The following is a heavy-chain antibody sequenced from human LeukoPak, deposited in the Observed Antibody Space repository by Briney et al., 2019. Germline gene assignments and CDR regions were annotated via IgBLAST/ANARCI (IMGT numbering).Heavy chain of an antibody. CDR3: ARGSRRFDP. Sequence: SETLSLTCAVYGGSFSDYYWSWIRQSPGKGLEWIGEINHTGSTKYNPSLKSRVTISVDTSKNQFSLKLSSMTAADTAIYYCARGSRRFDPWGQGTLVTVSS. CDR1: GGSFSDYY. J-gene: IGHJ5*02. CDR2: INHTGST. V-gene: IGHV4-34*01.